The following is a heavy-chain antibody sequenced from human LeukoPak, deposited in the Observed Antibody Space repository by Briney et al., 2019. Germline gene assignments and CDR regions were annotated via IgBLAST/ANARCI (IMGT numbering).Heavy chain of an antibody. CDR1: GFTFSSYT. D-gene: IGHD3-3*01. CDR2: IYYSGST. CDR3: ASYTIFGVVIKPGNNWFDP. V-gene: IGHV4-38-2*01. J-gene: IGHJ5*02. Sequence: KTGGSLRLSCAASGFTFSSYTMNWVRQAPGKGLEWIGSIYYSGSTYYNPSLKSRVTISVDTSKNQFSLKLSSVTAADTAVYYCASYTIFGVVIKPGNNWFDPWGQGTLVTVSS.